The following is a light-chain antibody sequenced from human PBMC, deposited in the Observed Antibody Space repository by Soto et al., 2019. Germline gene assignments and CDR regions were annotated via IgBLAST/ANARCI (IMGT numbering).Light chain of an antibody. V-gene: IGLV3-12*02. CDR2: TDY. CDR1: NFGNKA. J-gene: IGLJ2*01. Sequence: SYELTQPHSVSVATSQMARITCGGTNFGNKAVHWSQQKPGQDPVLVIYTDYNRPSGIPERFSGSNPGNTATLSISRIEAGDEADHYCQVWDRSSDHVVFGGGTKLTVL. CDR3: QVWDRSSDHVV.